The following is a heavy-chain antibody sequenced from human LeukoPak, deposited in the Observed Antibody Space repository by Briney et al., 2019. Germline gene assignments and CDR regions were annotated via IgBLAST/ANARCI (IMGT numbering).Heavy chain of an antibody. CDR3: AKDLTSGGTVTSKLDY. Sequence: SETLSLTCTVSGGSISSGGYYWSWIRQHPGKGLEWIGYIYYSGSTYYNPSLKSRVTISVDTSKNQFSLKLSSVTAADTAVYYCAKDLTSGGTVTSKLDYWGQGTLVTVSS. J-gene: IGHJ4*02. D-gene: IGHD4-17*01. CDR2: IYYSGST. CDR1: GGSISSGGYY. V-gene: IGHV4-31*03.